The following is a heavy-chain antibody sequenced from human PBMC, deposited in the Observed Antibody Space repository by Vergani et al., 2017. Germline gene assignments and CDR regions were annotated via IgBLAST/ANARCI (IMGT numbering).Heavy chain of an antibody. CDR3: AKYVRDSTDGLPDS. D-gene: IGHD3-16*01. Sequence: QVQLVESAGGVVQPVGSLRLSCAASGFTFSNFGMHWIRPAPGKGLEWLAYIGKNGINKRYRDAVKGRFTVSRDNSKDILYLQMDSLRSEDTALYYCAKYVRDSTDGLPDSWGPGTLVIVSS. CDR2: IGKNGINK. V-gene: IGHV3-30*02. J-gene: IGHJ4*02. CDR1: GFTFSNFG.